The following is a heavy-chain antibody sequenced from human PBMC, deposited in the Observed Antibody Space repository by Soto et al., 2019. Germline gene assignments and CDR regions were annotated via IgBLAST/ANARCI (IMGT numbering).Heavy chain of an antibody. Sequence: QVQLVESGGGLVKPGGSLRLSCAASGFSFGDYYMSWIRQAPGRGLEWISYISGTGRTKDYANSVKGRFTISRDNADKSLYLQMNSLGAEDTAIYYCARAPSAHDSFDLWGQGTLVTVSS. CDR2: ISGTGRTK. J-gene: IGHJ5*02. V-gene: IGHV3-11*01. D-gene: IGHD5-12*01. CDR1: GFSFGDYY. CDR3: ARAPSAHDSFDL.